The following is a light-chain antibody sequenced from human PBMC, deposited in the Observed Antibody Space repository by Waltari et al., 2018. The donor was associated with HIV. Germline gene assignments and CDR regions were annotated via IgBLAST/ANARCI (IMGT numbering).Light chain of an antibody. CDR2: SAS. V-gene: IGKV3-15*01. CDR1: QGVNIK. J-gene: IGKJ2*01. CDR3: QQYNNWPYT. Sequence: EILMTPSPDPLSVSPGETATLSCRASQGVNIKLAWYQQTPGQAPRLLIYSASTRAPGIPARFSGSGSGTEFTLTITSLQSEDFTIYYCQQYNNWPYTFGQGTKLEI.